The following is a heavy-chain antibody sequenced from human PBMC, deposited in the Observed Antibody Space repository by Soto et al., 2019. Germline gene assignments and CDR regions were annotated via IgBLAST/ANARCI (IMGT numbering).Heavy chain of an antibody. CDR3: ARAVAGFGYYYYGMGV. J-gene: IGHJ6*02. Sequence: GASVKVSCKASGYTFTSYGISWVRQAPGQGLEWMGWISAYDGNTNYAQKLQGRVTMTTDTSTSTAYMELRSLRSDDTAVYYCARAVAGFGYYYYGMGVWGQGTTVTVSS. D-gene: IGHD6-19*01. V-gene: IGHV1-18*01. CDR1: GYTFTSYG. CDR2: ISAYDGNT.